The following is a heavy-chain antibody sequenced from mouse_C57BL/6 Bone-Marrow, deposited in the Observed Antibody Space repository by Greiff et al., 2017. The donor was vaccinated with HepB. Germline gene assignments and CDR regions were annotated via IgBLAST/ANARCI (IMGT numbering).Heavy chain of an antibody. V-gene: IGHV5-6*01. CDR3: ARHTEYYYGSSPFAMDY. J-gene: IGHJ4*01. D-gene: IGHD1-1*01. Sequence: EVQVVESGGDLVKPGGSLKLSCAASGFTFSSYGMSWVRQTPDKRLEWVATISSGGSYTYYPDSVKGRFTISRDNAKNTLYLQMSSLKSEDTAMYYCARHTEYYYGSSPFAMDYWGQGTSVTVSS. CDR2: ISSGGSYT. CDR1: GFTFSSYG.